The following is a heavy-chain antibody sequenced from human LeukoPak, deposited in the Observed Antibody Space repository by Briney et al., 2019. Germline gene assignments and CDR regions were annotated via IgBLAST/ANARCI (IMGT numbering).Heavy chain of an antibody. CDR3: ARAHCSGGSCYSGTPNFDY. CDR1: GYTFTSYY. V-gene: IGHV1-46*01. J-gene: IGHJ4*02. Sequence: ASVKVSCKASGYTFTSYYMHWVRQAPGQGLEWMGIINPSGGSTSYAQKFQGRVTMTRDTSTSTVYMELSSLRSEDTAVYYCARAHCSGGSCYSGTPNFDYWGQGTLVTVSS. D-gene: IGHD2-15*01. CDR2: INPSGGST.